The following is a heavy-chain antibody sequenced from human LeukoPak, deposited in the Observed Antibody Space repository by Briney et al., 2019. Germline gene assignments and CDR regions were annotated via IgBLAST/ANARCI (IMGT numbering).Heavy chain of an antibody. Sequence: SETLSLTCTVSGGSISSNSYYWGWIRQPPGKGLEWIGSIYYSGSTYYNPSLKSRGTISEDTSNNQFSLKLSSVTAADTAVYYCARRFMVRGAMGFDPWGQGTLVTVSS. CDR1: GGSISSNSYY. J-gene: IGHJ5*02. CDR2: IYYSGST. CDR3: ARRFMVRGAMGFDP. D-gene: IGHD3-10*01. V-gene: IGHV4-39*01.